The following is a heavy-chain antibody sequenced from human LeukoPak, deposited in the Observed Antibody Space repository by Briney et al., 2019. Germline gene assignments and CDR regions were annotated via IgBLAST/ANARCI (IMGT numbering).Heavy chain of an antibody. CDR1: GGSLTNYY. Sequence: SSETLSLTCTVSGGSLTNYYWGWIRQPPGKGLEWIGYIYYSGSTNYNPSLKSRVTISVDTSKNQFSLRLSSVSAADTAVYCCARVTGYMIEDYFDYWGRGTLVTVSS. CDR3: ARVTGYMIEDYFDY. CDR2: IYYSGST. J-gene: IGHJ4*02. D-gene: IGHD3-22*01. V-gene: IGHV4-59*01.